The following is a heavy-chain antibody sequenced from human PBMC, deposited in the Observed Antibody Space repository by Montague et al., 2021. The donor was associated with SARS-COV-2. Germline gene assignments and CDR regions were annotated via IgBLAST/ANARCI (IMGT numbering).Heavy chain of an antibody. CDR3: ARVPVLLWFRERGYWFDP. Sequence: SETLSLTCTVSGGSISSYYWSWIRQPPGKGLEWIGYIYYSGSTNYNPPLKSRVTISVDTSKNQFSLKLSSVTAADTAVYYCARVPVLLWFRERGYWFDPWGQGTLVTVSS. CDR1: GGSISSYY. CDR2: IYYSGST. D-gene: IGHD3-10*01. J-gene: IGHJ5*02. V-gene: IGHV4-59*01.